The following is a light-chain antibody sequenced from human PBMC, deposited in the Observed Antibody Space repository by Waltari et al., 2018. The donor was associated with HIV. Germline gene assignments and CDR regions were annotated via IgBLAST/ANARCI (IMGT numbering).Light chain of an antibody. Sequence: EIVLTQSPGTLSLSPGDRLTLPCRASQSVSSSYLAWYQQKPGQAPRLLIYSASSRATGIPDRFSGSGSGTDFTLTISRLEPEDFAVYYCQQYGSSPRTFGQGTKVEIK. J-gene: IGKJ1*01. V-gene: IGKV3-20*01. CDR1: QSVSSSY. CDR2: SAS. CDR3: QQYGSSPRT.